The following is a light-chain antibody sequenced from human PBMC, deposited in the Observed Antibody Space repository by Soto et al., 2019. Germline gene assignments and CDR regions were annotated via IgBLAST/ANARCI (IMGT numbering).Light chain of an antibody. CDR3: QQYNNWPPT. Sequence: EIVLTQSPATLSSFPGDRVTLSCRASQYINTRLAWYQHRPGQAPRLLIYQTSLRAAGIPARFSGSGSGTEFTLTISSLQSEDFAVYYCQQYNNWPPTFGQGTRLEI. CDR1: QYINTR. J-gene: IGKJ5*01. V-gene: IGKV3D-15*01. CDR2: QTS.